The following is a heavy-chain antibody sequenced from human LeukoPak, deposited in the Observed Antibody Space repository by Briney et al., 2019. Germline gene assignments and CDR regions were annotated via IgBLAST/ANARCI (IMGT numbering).Heavy chain of an antibody. V-gene: IGHV3-30*02. CDR3: AKDPAPRYDYVWGSYRPGGSDY. Sequence: GGSLRLSCAASGFTFSSYGMHWVRQAPGKGLEWVAFIRYDGSNKYYADSVKGRFTISRDNSKNTLYLQMNSLRAEDTAVYYCAKDPAPRYDYVWGSYRPGGSDYWGQGTLVTVSS. J-gene: IGHJ4*02. CDR1: GFTFSSYG. D-gene: IGHD3-16*02. CDR2: IRYDGSNK.